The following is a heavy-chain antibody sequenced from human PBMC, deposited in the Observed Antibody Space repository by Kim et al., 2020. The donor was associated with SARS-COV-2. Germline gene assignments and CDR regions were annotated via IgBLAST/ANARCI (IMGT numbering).Heavy chain of an antibody. V-gene: IGHV1-69*13. CDR1: GGTFSSYG. Sequence: SVKVSCKASGGTFSSYGISWVRQAPGQGLEWMGGIIPIFGTVHYAQKFQGRVTITADESTSTAYMELSSLRSEDMAVYYCASSGWSRPERTNWFDPWGQGTLVTVSS. CDR2: IIPIFGTV. J-gene: IGHJ5*02. D-gene: IGHD6-19*01. CDR3: ASSGWSRPERTNWFDP.